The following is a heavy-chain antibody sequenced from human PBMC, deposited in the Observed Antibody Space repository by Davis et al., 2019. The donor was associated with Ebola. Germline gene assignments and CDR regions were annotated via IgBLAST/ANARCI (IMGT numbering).Heavy chain of an antibody. Sequence: GSLRLSCTVSGGSISSSSYYWGWIRQPPGKGLEWIGSIYYSGSTYYNPSLKSRVTISVDTSKNQFSLKLSSVTAADTAVYYCARQEDSSGYYYEGYFQHWGQGTLVTVSS. CDR2: IYYSGST. CDR3: ARQEDSSGYYYEGYFQH. J-gene: IGHJ1*01. D-gene: IGHD3-22*01. V-gene: IGHV4-39*01. CDR1: GGSISSSSYY.